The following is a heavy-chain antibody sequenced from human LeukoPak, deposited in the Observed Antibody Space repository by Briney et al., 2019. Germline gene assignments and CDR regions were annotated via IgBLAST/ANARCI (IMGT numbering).Heavy chain of an antibody. V-gene: IGHV3-53*04. CDR2: IYSGGST. D-gene: IGHD6-13*01. J-gene: IGHJ4*02. CDR3: ARVSRIAAASFDY. CDR1: GFTVSSNY. Sequence: GGSLRLSCAASGFTVSSNYMSWVRQAPGKGLEWVSVIYSGGSTYYADSVKGRFTISRHNSKSTLYLQMNSLRAEDTAVYYCARVSRIAAASFDYWGQGTLVTVSS.